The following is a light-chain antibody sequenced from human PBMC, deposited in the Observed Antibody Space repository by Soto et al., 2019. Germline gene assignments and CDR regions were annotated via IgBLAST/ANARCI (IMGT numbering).Light chain of an antibody. Sequence: EIVLTQSPGTLSLSPGERATLSCRASQSVSSSYLAWYQQKPGQAPRLLIYGASSRATGIPDRFSGSGSGTDFTLTISRLEPKDFAVYYCQQSWTFGQGTKVDIK. V-gene: IGKV3-20*01. CDR1: QSVSSSY. CDR2: GAS. J-gene: IGKJ1*01. CDR3: QQSWT.